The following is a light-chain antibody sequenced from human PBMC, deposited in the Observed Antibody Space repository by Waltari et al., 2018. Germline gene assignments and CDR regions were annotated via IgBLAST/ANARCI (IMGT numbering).Light chain of an antibody. Sequence: QSALTQPPSASGSPGQSVTISCIGSSSDVIPYNYVSWYQQHPGKAPKPIIYEVSRRPSGVPVRFSGPKSGNTASLTVSGLQAEDEADYYCSSNAIGSNQFYVFGTGTKVTVL. CDR3: SSNAIGSNQFYV. V-gene: IGLV2-8*01. J-gene: IGLJ1*01. CDR2: EVS. CDR1: SSDVIPYNY.